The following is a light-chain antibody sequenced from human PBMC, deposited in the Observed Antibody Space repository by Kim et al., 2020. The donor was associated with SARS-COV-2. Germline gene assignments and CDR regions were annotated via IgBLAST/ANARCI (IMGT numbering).Light chain of an antibody. V-gene: IGKV3-20*01. J-gene: IGKJ5*01. CDR2: GAS. CDR3: QQYGSSPIT. Sequence: EIVLTQSPATLSLSPGERATLSCRASQSVSSSSLAWYQQKPGQAPRLLIYGASGRATGIPDRFGGSGSGTDFTLTISRLAPEDFAVYYCQQYGSSPITFGQGTRLDIK. CDR1: QSVSSSS.